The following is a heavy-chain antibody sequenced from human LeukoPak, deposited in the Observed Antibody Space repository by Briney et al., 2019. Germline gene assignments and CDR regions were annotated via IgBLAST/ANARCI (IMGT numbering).Heavy chain of an antibody. J-gene: IGHJ4*02. D-gene: IGHD5-18*01. CDR1: GFTVSSNY. V-gene: IGHV3-53*01. Sequence: PGGSLRLSCAASGFTVSSNYMTWVRQAPGKGLEWVSIIYSDGSTYYADSVKGRFTISRDNSKNTLYLQMNSLRAEDTAVYYCARGGYSYGSSCDYWGQGTLVTVSS. CDR2: IYSDGST. CDR3: ARGGYSYGSSCDY.